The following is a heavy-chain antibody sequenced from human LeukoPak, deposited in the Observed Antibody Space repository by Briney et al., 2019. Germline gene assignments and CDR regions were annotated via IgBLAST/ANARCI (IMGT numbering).Heavy chain of an antibody. CDR1: GDSFSSNSAA. CDR3: ARADYYDSSGYYFDY. Sequence: SQTLSLTCAISGDSFSSNSAAWDWIRQSPSRGLEWLGRTYYRSKLYNDYAVSVKSRITINPDTSKNQFSLQLNSVTPEDTAVYYCARADYYDSSGYYFDYWGQGTLVTVSS. CDR2: TYYRSKLYN. J-gene: IGHJ4*02. V-gene: IGHV6-1*01. D-gene: IGHD3-22*01.